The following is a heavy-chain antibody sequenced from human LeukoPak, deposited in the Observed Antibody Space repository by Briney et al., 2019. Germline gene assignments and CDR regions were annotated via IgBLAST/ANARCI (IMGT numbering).Heavy chain of an antibody. J-gene: IGHJ5*02. V-gene: IGHV3-7*01. Sequence: GGSLRLSCAASGFAFSSYWMSWVRQAPGKGLEWVANIKQDGSEKYYVDSVKGRFTISRDNAKNSLYLQMNSLRAEDTAVYYCARDPGGSGWYSIGWFDPWGQGTLVTVSS. CDR1: GFAFSSYW. CDR3: ARDPGGSGWYSIGWFDP. D-gene: IGHD6-19*01. CDR2: IKQDGSEK.